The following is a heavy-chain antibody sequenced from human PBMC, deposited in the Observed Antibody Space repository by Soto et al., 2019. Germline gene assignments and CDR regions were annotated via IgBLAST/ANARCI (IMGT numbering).Heavy chain of an antibody. V-gene: IGHV3-30*18. CDR1: GFTFSSYG. CDR3: AKDHGLWYCSSTSCPGGVVDP. Sequence: PGGSLRLSCAASGFTFSSYGMHWVRQAPGKGLEWVAVISYDGSNKYYADSVKGRFTISRDNSKNTLYLQMNSLRAEDTAVYYCAKDHGLWYCSSTSCPGGVVDPWGQGTLVTVSS. J-gene: IGHJ5*02. D-gene: IGHD2-2*01. CDR2: ISYDGSNK.